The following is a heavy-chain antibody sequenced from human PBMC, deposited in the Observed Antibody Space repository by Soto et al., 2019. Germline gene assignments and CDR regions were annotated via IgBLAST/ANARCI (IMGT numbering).Heavy chain of an antibody. CDR3: ARLRYCSSTSCHRFDP. CDR1: GGSISSGGYY. D-gene: IGHD2-2*02. Sequence: QVQLQESGPGLVKPSQTLSLTCTVSGGSISSGGYYWSWIRQHPGKGLEWIGHIYYSGSTYYNPSLTSRVTISVDTSKNQFSLKLSSVTAADTAVYFCARLRYCSSTSCHRFDPWGQGTLVIVSS. V-gene: IGHV4-31*03. J-gene: IGHJ5*02. CDR2: IYYSGST.